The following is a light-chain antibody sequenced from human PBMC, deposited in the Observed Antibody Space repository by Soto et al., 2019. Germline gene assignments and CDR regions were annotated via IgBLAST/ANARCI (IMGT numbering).Light chain of an antibody. J-gene: IGLJ2*01. CDR3: GAWDDTLNVLV. CDR1: SSNIGSKS. Sequence: QYALTQPPSVSGTPGQTVTISCSGSSSNIGSKSVQWYQQLPETAPKLLIYSNNQRPSGVPDRFSGSKSGTSASLAISGLQSEDEAHYYCGAWDDTLNVLVFGGGTKLTVL. CDR2: SNN. V-gene: IGLV1-44*01.